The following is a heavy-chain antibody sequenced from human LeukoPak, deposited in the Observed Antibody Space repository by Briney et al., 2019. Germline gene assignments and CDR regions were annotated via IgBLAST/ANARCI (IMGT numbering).Heavy chain of an antibody. CDR3: ARTAYTSGWEDY. V-gene: IGHV3-48*03. Sequence: GGSLRLSCEASGFTFSNYEMNWVRQAPGKGLEWVSYISSSGRTIYYADSVKGRFTISRDNAKNSLYLQMNSLRAEDTAVYYCARTAYTSGWEDYWGQGTLVTVSS. CDR1: GFTFSNYE. D-gene: IGHD6-19*01. CDR2: ISSSGRTI. J-gene: IGHJ4*01.